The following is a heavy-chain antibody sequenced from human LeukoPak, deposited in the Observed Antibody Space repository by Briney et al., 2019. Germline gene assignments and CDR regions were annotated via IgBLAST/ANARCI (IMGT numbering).Heavy chain of an antibody. CDR3: ARDGSSWWACFDY. Sequence: GGSLRLSCAASGFTFSNYWMHWVRQAPGKGLVWVSRINSDGSSTSYAGSVKGRFTISRDNAKNTLYLQVNSLRAEDTAVYYCARDGSSWWACFDYWGQGTLVTVSS. CDR2: INSDGSST. J-gene: IGHJ4*02. V-gene: IGHV3-74*01. D-gene: IGHD6-13*01. CDR1: GFTFSNYW.